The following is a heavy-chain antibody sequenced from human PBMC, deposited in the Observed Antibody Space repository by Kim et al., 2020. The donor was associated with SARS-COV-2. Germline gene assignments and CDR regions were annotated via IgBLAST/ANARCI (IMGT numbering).Heavy chain of an antibody. CDR3: ARERPDYGGNSVFYYYYGMDV. V-gene: IGHV1-69*13. CDR2: IIPIFGTA. Sequence: SVKVSCKASGGTFSSYAISWVRQAPGQGLEWMGGIIPIFGTANYAQKFQGRVTITADESTSTAYMELSSLRSEDTAVYYCARERPDYGGNSVFYYYYGMDVWGQGTTVTVSS. J-gene: IGHJ6*02. D-gene: IGHD4-17*01. CDR1: GGTFSSYA.